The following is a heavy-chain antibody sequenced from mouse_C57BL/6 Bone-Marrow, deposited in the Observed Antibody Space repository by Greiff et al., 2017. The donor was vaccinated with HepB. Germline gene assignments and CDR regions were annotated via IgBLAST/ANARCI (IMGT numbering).Heavy chain of an antibody. CDR3: AIYGNYENFDV. Sequence: EVQRVESGPGLVKPSQSLSLTCSVTGYSITSGYYWNWIRQFPGNKLEWMGYISYDGSNNYNPSLKNRISITRDTSKNQFFLKLNSVTTEDTATYYCAIYGNYENFDVWGTGTTVTVSS. CDR2: ISYDGSN. J-gene: IGHJ1*03. CDR1: GYSITSGYY. D-gene: IGHD2-1*01. V-gene: IGHV3-6*01.